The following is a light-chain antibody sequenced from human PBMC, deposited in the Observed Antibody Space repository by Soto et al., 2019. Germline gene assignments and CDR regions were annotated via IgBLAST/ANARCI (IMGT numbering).Light chain of an antibody. V-gene: IGKV2-30*01. CDR1: QSLVYSVGIAY. CDR3: MQATHWPIT. J-gene: IGKJ5*01. CDR2: KVS. Sequence: DVVMTQSPLSLPVTLGQPASISCRSNQSLVYSVGIAYFSWFQQRSGRSPRRLIYKVSNRDSGVPARFSGSGSGTDFALKISRVEADDVGVYYCMQATHWPITFGQGTRLEIK.